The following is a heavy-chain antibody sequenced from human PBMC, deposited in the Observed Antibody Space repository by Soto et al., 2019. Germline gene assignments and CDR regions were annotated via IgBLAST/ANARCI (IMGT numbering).Heavy chain of an antibody. CDR1: GGTFSSYA. V-gene: IGHV1-69*01. Sequence: QVQLVQSGAEVKKPGSWVKVSCKASGGTFSSYAISWVRQAPRQGLEWMEGIIPIFGTANYAQKFQGRVTITADESTSTAYMELSSLRSEDTAVYYCARDKVGYYDSSGYYRVSVPPDYYYGMDVWGQGTTVTVSS. D-gene: IGHD3-22*01. J-gene: IGHJ6*02. CDR2: IIPIFGTA. CDR3: ARDKVGYYDSSGYYRVSVPPDYYYGMDV.